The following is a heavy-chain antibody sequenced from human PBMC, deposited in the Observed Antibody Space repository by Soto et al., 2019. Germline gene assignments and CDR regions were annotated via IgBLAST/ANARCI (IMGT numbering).Heavy chain of an antibody. CDR1: GLTFSDYY. Sequence: GGSLRLSCAASGLTFSDYYMSWIRQAPGKGLEWVSYISSSGSTIYYADSVKGRFTISRDNAKNSLYLQMNSLRAEDTAVYYCARDLYGSSWYGDYMDVWGKGTTVTVSS. D-gene: IGHD6-13*01. CDR2: ISSSGSTI. CDR3: ARDLYGSSWYGDYMDV. V-gene: IGHV3-11*01. J-gene: IGHJ6*03.